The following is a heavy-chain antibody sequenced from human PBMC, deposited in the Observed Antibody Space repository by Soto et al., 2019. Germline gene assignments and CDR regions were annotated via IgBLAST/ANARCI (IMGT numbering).Heavy chain of an antibody. D-gene: IGHD6-13*01. Sequence: GGSLRLYCAASAFTFSRDAMSWVRQAQGKGLEWVSAISGSGGSTYYADSVKGRFTISRDNSKNTLYLQMNSLRAEDTAVYYCAKDSIGIAAAGFDYWGQGTLVTVSS. CDR1: AFTFSRDA. CDR3: AKDSIGIAAAGFDY. J-gene: IGHJ4*02. V-gene: IGHV3-23*01. CDR2: ISGSGGST.